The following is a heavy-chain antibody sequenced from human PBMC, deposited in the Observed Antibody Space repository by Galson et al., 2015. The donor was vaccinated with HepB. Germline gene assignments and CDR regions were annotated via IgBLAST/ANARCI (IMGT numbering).Heavy chain of an antibody. CDR2: LSWDSKGI. V-gene: IGHV3-9*01. D-gene: IGHD6-19*01. J-gene: IGHJ4*02. CDR3: VKGPGIAVAKRFFDS. Sequence: LRLSCAAGGFNFDDHAMHWVRQVPGQGPEWVAGLSWDSKGIGYTESVRGRFTFSRDNAKEHLVLQMDSLRSEDTAFYYCVKGPGIAVAKRFFDSWGQGTLVIVSS. CDR1: GFNFDDHA.